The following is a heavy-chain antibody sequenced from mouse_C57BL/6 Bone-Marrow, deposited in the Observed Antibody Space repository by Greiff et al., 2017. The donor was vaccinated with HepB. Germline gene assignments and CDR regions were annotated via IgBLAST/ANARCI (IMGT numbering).Heavy chain of an antibody. Sequence: DVHLVESGGGLVQPGGSLKLSCAASGFTFSDYYMYWVRQTPEKRLEWVAYISNGGGSTYYPDTVKGRFTLSRDNAKNTLYLQMSRLKSEDTDMYYCERKLLRSYYYAMDYWGQGTSVTVSS. V-gene: IGHV5-12*01. CDR2: ISNGGGST. D-gene: IGHD1-1*01. CDR1: GFTFSDYY. J-gene: IGHJ4*01. CDR3: ERKLLRSYYYAMDY.